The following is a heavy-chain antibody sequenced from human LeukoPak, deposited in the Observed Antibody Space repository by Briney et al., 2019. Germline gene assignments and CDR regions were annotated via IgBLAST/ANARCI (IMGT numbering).Heavy chain of an antibody. CDR2: ISGSGGST. CDR1: GFTFSSYA. Sequence: GGSLRLSCAASGFTFSSYAMSLVRRAPGKGLEWVSTISGSGGSTYYADSVKGRFTISRDNSKNTLYLQMNGLRAEDTAVYYCAKDPRDDSSGYYYFGYFDYWGQGTLVTVSS. J-gene: IGHJ4*02. D-gene: IGHD3-22*01. V-gene: IGHV3-23*01. CDR3: AKDPRDDSSGYYYFGYFDY.